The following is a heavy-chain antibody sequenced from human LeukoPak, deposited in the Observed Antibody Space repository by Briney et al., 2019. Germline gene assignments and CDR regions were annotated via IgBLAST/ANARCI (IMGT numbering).Heavy chain of an antibody. CDR2: ISSSGSTI. D-gene: IGHD3-9*01. Sequence: PGGSLRLSCAASGFTFSDYYMSWIRQAPGKGLEWVSYISSSGSTIYYADSVKGRFTISRDNAKNSLYLQMNSLRAEDTAVYYCAKDSARYFDWLLSLFDYWGQGTLVTVSS. J-gene: IGHJ4*02. V-gene: IGHV3-11*01. CDR3: AKDSARYFDWLLSLFDY. CDR1: GFTFSDYY.